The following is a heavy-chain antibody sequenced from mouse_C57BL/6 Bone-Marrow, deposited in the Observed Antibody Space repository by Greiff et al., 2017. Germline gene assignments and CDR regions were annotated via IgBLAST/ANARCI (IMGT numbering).Heavy chain of an antibody. Sequence: VQLQQPGAELVRPGSSVKLSCKASGYTFTSYWMHWVKQRPIQGLEWIGNIDPSDSETHYNQKFKDKATLTVDKSSSTAYMQLSSLTSEVSAVYYCARSGYYYGSSPAWFAYWGQGTLVTVSA. V-gene: IGHV1-52*01. D-gene: IGHD1-1*01. J-gene: IGHJ3*01. CDR3: ARSGYYYGSSPAWFAY. CDR1: GYTFTSYW. CDR2: IDPSDSET.